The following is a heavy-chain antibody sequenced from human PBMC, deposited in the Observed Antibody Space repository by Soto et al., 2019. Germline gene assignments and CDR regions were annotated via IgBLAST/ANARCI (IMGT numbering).Heavy chain of an antibody. Sequence: ASVKVSCKASGYTFTNYGIPWVRQAPGQGLEWMGWISSYNGNTNYAQKLQGRVTMTTDISTTISYMEVRSLTSDDTAVYYCARCSRYDLWSDSTYPSYYFDYWGQGTLVTVSS. J-gene: IGHJ4*02. CDR1: GYTFTNYG. D-gene: IGHD3-3*01. CDR2: ISSYNGNT. CDR3: ARCSRYDLWSDSTYPSYYFDY. V-gene: IGHV1-18*01.